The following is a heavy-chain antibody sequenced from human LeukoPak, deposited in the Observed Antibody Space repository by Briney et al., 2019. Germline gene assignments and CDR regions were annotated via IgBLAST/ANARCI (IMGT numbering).Heavy chain of an antibody. CDR3: ARQGALTMIVVVISSPRVRAFDI. V-gene: IGHV3-33*01. Sequence: GRSLRLSCAASGFTFSSHAIHWVRQAPGKGLEWVAVIWFDGSNKYYVDSVKGRFTISRDNSKNTVYLQMDSLRAEDTAVYYCARQGALTMIVVVISSPRVRAFDIWGQGTMVTVSS. J-gene: IGHJ3*02. CDR2: IWFDGSNK. CDR1: GFTFSSHA. D-gene: IGHD3-22*01.